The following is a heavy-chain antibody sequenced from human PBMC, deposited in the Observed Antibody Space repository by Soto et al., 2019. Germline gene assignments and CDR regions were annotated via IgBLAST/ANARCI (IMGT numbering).Heavy chain of an antibody. D-gene: IGHD3-3*01. CDR2: ISSSGSTI. Sequence: GGSLRLSCAASGFTFSDYYMSWIRQAPGKGLEWVSYISSSGSTIYYADSVKGRFTISRDNAKNSLYLQMNSLRAEDTAVYYCARDREYYDFWSGYFQRRVGYYYYYMDVWGKGTTVTVSS. CDR1: GFTFSDYY. CDR3: ARDREYYDFWSGYFQRRVGYYYYYMDV. J-gene: IGHJ6*03. V-gene: IGHV3-11*01.